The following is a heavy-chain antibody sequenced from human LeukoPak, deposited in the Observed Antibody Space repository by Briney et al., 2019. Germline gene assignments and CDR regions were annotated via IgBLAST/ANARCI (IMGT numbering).Heavy chain of an antibody. J-gene: IGHJ4*02. CDR2: AYYSGST. CDR3: ARLSLDSSSWTVDY. Sequence: SETLSLTCTVSGGSMSNYFWSWIRQTPGKGLEWIGYAYYSGSTNYNPSLKSRVTISVDTSKNQLSLKLSSVTAADTAVYYCARLSLDSSSWTVDYWGQGTLVTVSS. D-gene: IGHD6-13*01. CDR1: GGSMSNYF. V-gene: IGHV4-59*08.